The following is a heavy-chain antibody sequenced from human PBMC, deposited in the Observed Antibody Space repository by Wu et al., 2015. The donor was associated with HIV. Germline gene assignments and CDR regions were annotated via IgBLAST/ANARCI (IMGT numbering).Heavy chain of an antibody. V-gene: IGHV1-8*01. CDR2: MNPRSGNT. Sequence: QVQLVQSGAEVKKPGSSVKVSCKASGYTFTSYDINWVRQATGQGLEWMGWMNPRSGNTGYAQKFQGRVTMTRDTSISTANMELSSLRSEDTAVYYCAMGYSSSYHHWGQGTLVTVSS. D-gene: IGHD6-6*01. J-gene: IGHJ4*02. CDR1: GYTFTSYD. CDR3: AMGYSSSYHH.